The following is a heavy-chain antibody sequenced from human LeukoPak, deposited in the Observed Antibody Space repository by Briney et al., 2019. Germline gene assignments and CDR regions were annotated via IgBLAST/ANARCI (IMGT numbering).Heavy chain of an antibody. V-gene: IGHV1-24*01. CDR2: FDPEDGET. J-gene: IGHJ4*02. Sequence: AASVKVSCKVSGYTLTELSMHWVRQAPGKGLEWMGGFDPEDGETIYAQKFQGRVTMTEDTSTDTAYMELSSLRSEDTAVYYCARGPGDHGNSGFGFDHWGQGTLVTVSS. CDR1: GYTLTELS. CDR3: ARGPGDHGNSGFGFDH. D-gene: IGHD4-23*01.